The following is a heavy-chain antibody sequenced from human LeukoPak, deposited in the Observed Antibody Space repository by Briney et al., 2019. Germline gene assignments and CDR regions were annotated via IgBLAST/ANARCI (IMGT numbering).Heavy chain of an antibody. D-gene: IGHD3-22*01. CDR1: GGSISSSSYY. V-gene: IGHV4-39*07. CDR3: AREPSLYDYDSDGLDAFDI. CDR2: IHYSGRS. Sequence: PSETLSLTCTVSGGSISSSSYYWAWIRQSPGKGLEWIGSIHYSGRSYCTPSLKSRVTISVDTSKNQFSLKLSSVTAADTAVYYCAREPSLYDYDSDGLDAFDIWGPGTMVTVSS. J-gene: IGHJ3*02.